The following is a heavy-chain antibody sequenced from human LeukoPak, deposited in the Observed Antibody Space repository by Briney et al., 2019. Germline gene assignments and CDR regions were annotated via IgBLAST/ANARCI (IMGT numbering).Heavy chain of an antibody. CDR1: GGSFSGYY. J-gene: IGHJ4*02. V-gene: IGHV4-34*01. Sequence: SETLSLTCAVYGGSFSGYYWSWIRQPPGKGLEWIGEINHSGSTNYNPSLKSRVTISVDTSKNQFSLKLSSVTAADTAVYYCTRHGTHSGSGTYYYPDYWGQGTLVTVSS. D-gene: IGHD2-15*01. CDR2: INHSGST. CDR3: TRHGTHSGSGTYYYPDY.